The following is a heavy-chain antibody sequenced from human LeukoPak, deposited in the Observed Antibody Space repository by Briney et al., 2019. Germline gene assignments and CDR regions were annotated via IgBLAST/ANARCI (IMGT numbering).Heavy chain of an antibody. CDR3: ARSDHYDSSDAFDI. D-gene: IGHD3-3*01. CDR1: GGSISSYY. V-gene: IGHV4-4*09. J-gene: IGHJ3*02. Sequence: SETLSLTCTVSGGSISSYYWSWIRQPPGKGLEWIGYIYTSGSTNYNPSLKSRVTISVDTSKNQFSLKLSSVTAADTAVYYCARSDHYDSSDAFDIWGQGTMVTVSS. CDR2: IYTSGST.